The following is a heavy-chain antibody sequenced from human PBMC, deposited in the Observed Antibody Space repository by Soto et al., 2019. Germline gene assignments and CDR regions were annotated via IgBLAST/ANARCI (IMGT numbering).Heavy chain of an antibody. J-gene: IGHJ6*02. V-gene: IGHV1-18*01. CDR3: AREESPPSYYYYGMDV. CDR1: GYTFTSYG. Sequence: QVQLAQSGAEVKKPGASVKVSCKASGYTFTSYGISWVRQAPGQGLEWMGWISAYNGNTNYAQKLQGRVTMTTDTSTSTAYMELRSLRSDDTAVYYCAREESPPSYYYYGMDVWGQGTTVTVSS. CDR2: ISAYNGNT.